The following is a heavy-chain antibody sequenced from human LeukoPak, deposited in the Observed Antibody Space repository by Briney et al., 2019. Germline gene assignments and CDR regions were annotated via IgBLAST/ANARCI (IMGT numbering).Heavy chain of an antibody. D-gene: IGHD3-22*01. Sequence: ASVKVSCKASGYTFTSYGISWVRQAPGQGLEWMGWISAYNGNTNYAQKLQGRVTMTTDTSTSTAYVELRSLRSDDTAVYYCARVSYDSSGSWSVDYWGQGTLVTVSS. CDR1: GYTFTSYG. CDR3: ARVSYDSSGSWSVDY. V-gene: IGHV1-18*01. CDR2: ISAYNGNT. J-gene: IGHJ4*02.